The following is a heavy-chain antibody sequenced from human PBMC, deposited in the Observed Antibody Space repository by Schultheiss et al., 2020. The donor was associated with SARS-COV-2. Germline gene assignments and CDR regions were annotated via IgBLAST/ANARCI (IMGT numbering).Heavy chain of an antibody. D-gene: IGHD3-3*01. CDR1: GFTFSSYW. CDR2: INSDGSST. Sequence: GGSLRLSCAASGFTFSSYWMHWVRQAPGKGLVWVSRINSDGSSTSYADSVKGRFTISRDNAKNTLYLQMNSLRAEDTAVYYCARDQLRFLEWLSTGIVYYYGMDVWGQGTTVTVS. CDR3: ARDQLRFLEWLSTGIVYYYGMDV. J-gene: IGHJ6*02. V-gene: IGHV3-74*01.